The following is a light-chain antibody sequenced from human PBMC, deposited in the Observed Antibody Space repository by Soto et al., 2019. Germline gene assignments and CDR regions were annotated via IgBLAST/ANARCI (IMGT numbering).Light chain of an antibody. CDR2: GNS. J-gene: IGLJ2*01. Sequence: VLTQPPSVSGAPGQRVTISCTGSSSNIGAGYDVHWYQQLPGTAPKLLIYGNSNRPSGVPDRFSGSKSGTSASLAITGLQAEDEADYYCQSYDSSLNGLLFGGGTKLTVL. CDR3: QSYDSSLNGLL. CDR1: SSNIGAGYD. V-gene: IGLV1-40*01.